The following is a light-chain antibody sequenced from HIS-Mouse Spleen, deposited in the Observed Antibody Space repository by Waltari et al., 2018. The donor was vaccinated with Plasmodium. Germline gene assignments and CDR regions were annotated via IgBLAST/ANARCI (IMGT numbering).Light chain of an antibody. CDR2: KDS. CDR3: YSAADNNLV. V-gene: IGLV3-27*01. J-gene: IGLJ3*02. Sequence: SYALTQPSSVSVSPGQTARITCSGDVLATKYARWFQRKPGQAPVLVIYKDSERPSGIPERFSGSSSGTTVTLTISGAQVEDEADYYCYSAADNNLVFGGGTKLTVL. CDR1: VLATKY.